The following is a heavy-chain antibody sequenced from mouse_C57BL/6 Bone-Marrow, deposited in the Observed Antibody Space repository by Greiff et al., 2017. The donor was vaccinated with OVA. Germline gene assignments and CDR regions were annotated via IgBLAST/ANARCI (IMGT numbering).Heavy chain of an antibody. J-gene: IGHJ1*03. CDR3: AREFPLSGSRGYWYFDV. V-gene: IGHV1-19*01. D-gene: IGHD1-1*01. CDR2: INPYNGGT. Sequence: VQLQQSGPVLVKPGASVKMSCKASGYTFTDYYMNWVKQSHGKSLEWIGVINPYNGGTSYNQKFKGKATLTVDKSSSTAYMELNSLTSEDSAVYYCAREFPLSGSRGYWYFDVWGTGTTVTVSS. CDR1: GYTFTDYY.